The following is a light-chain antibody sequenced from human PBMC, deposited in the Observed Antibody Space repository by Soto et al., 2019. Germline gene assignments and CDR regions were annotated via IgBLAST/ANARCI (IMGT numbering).Light chain of an antibody. Sequence: EIVMTQSPATLSVSPGERATLSCRASQSVSDNLAWYQRKPGQAPRLLIYGASTRATGIPARFSGSGSETEFTLTISSLQSEDLAIYYCQQSNNWPYTFGQGTKVDIK. J-gene: IGKJ2*01. CDR3: QQSNNWPYT. CDR2: GAS. CDR1: QSVSDN. V-gene: IGKV3-15*01.